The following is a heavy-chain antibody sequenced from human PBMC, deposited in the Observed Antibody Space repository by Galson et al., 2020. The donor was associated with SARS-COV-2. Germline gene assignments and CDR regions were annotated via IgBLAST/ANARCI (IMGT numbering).Heavy chain of an antibody. V-gene: IGHV1-2*02. Sequence: GESLKISCKTSGYSFTRSHFHWVRQAPGQGLEWLGWMNPKSGATIYAQRFHGRVTMTSDTSIRTAYMELSRLTSDDTALYYCARGSRYYADFWGQGTLVTGSS. CDR1: GYSFTRSH. CDR2: MNPKSGAT. J-gene: IGHJ4*02. CDR3: ARGSRYYADF. D-gene: IGHD3-22*01.